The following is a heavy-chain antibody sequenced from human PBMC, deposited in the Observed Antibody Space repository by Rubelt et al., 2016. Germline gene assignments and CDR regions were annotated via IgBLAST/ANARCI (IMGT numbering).Heavy chain of an antibody. V-gene: IGHV3-15*07. J-gene: IGHJ4*02. CDR1: GFTFTNAW. Sequence: RLSCAVSGFTFTNAWMNWVRQAPGKGLEWVGRFKSKADGGTTDYAAPVKGRFTISRDDSKNTLYLQMNSLKTEDTAVYYCTTATTATTVSFYWGQGTLVTVSS. CDR3: TTATTATTVSFY. CDR2: FKSKADGGTT. D-gene: IGHD1-1*01.